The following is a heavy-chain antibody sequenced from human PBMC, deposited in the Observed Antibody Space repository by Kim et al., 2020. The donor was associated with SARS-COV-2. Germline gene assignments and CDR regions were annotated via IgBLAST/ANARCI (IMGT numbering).Heavy chain of an antibody. CDR2: INHSGST. J-gene: IGHJ5*02. Sequence: SETLSLTCAVYGGSFSGYYWSWIRQPPGKGLEWIGEINHSGSTNYNPSLKSRVTISVDTSKNQFSLKLSSVTAADTAVYYCARGVYGGNNPNWFDPWGQG. CDR3: ARGVYGGNNPNWFDP. D-gene: IGHD4-17*01. V-gene: IGHV4-34*01. CDR1: GGSFSGYY.